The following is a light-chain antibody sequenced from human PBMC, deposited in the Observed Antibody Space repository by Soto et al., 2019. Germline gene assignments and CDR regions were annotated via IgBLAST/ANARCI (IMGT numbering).Light chain of an antibody. CDR3: SLKTSSVPWV. CDR2: QVS. J-gene: IGLJ3*02. CDR1: SIDVGNFDL. Sequence: QSALTQPPSVSGSPGQSVTISCTGTSIDVGNFDLVSWYQQPPGTAPKLLIYQVSNRPSGVPDRFSGSQSGNTASLTISGLQAEDEADYYCSLKTSSVPWVFGGGTKLTVL. V-gene: IGLV2-18*01.